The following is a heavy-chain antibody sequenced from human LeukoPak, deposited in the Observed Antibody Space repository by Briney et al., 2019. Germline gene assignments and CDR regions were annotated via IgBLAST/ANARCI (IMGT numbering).Heavy chain of an antibody. CDR1: GGSISSYY. J-gene: IGHJ4*02. CDR2: IYYSGST. CDR3: ARAGDDFWSGYPFDY. Sequence: PSETLSLTCTVSGGSISSYYWSWIRQPPGKGLEWIGYIYYSGSTNYNPSLKSRVTIPVDTSKNQFSLKLSSVTAADTAVYYCARAGDDFWSGYPFDYWGQGTLVTVSS. V-gene: IGHV4-59*01. D-gene: IGHD3-3*01.